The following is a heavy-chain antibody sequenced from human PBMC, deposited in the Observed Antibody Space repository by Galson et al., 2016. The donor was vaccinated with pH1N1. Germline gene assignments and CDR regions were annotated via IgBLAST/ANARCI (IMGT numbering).Heavy chain of an antibody. V-gene: IGHV3-23*01. CDR2: FSGSGGST. Sequence: LRLSCAASGFTFSSYGMSWVRQAPGKGLEWVSGFSGSGGSTYYADSVKGRFTISRDNSMNTLYLQVNSLRAEDTAVYYCAKDQGAYCSSTSCYGYDYWGQGTLVTVSS. CDR3: AKDQGAYCSSTSCYGYDY. CDR1: GFTFSSYG. D-gene: IGHD2-2*01. J-gene: IGHJ4*02.